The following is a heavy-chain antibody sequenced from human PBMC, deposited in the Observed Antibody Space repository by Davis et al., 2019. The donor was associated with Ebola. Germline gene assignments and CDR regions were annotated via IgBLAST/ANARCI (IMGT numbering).Heavy chain of an antibody. CDR2: ISYDGSNK. D-gene: IGHD3-3*01. Sequence: GESLKISCAASGFTFSSYAMHWVRQAPGKGLEWVAVISYDGSNKYYADSVKGRFTISRDNSKNTLYLQMSSLRAEDTAVYYCARLFGVIPVFDYWGQGTLVTVSS. V-gene: IGHV3-30*04. CDR1: GFTFSSYA. CDR3: ARLFGVIPVFDY. J-gene: IGHJ4*02.